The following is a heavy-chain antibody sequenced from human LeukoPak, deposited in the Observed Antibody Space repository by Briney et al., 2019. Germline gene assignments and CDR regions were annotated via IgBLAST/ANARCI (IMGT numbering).Heavy chain of an antibody. CDR3: ASYNGGYFVY. V-gene: IGHV4-61*02. Sequence: TLSLTCAVSGGSISSGGYYWSWIRQPAGKGLEWIGRIYASGSTNYNPSLKSRVTMSVDTSKNQFSLKLSSVTAADTAVYYCASYNGGYFVYWGQGTLVTVSS. J-gene: IGHJ4*02. CDR1: GGSISSGGYY. D-gene: IGHD2-8*01. CDR2: IYASGST.